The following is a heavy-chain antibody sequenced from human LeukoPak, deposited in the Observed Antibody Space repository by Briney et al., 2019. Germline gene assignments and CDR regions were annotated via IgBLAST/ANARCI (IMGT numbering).Heavy chain of an antibody. CDR3: AKDTSSGLPRYYFDY. J-gene: IGHJ4*02. V-gene: IGHV3-9*01. D-gene: IGHD6-19*01. CDR1: GFTFDDYA. CDR2: ISWNSGSI. Sequence: PGGSLRLSCAASGFTFDDYAMHWVRHAPGKGLEWVSGISWNSGSIGYADSVKGRFTISRDNAKNSLYLQMNSLRAEDTALYYCAKDTSSGLPRYYFDYWGQGTLVTVSS.